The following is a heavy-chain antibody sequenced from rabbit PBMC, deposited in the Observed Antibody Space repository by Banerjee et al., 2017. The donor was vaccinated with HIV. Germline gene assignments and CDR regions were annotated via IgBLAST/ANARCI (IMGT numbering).Heavy chain of an antibody. CDR1: GFDFNSYC. D-gene: IGHD6-1*01. Sequence: QLKETGGGLVQPGGSLTLSCKASGFDFNSYCMSWVRQAPGKGLEWIGYIDPVFDSTYYASWVNGRFTISSHNAQNTLYLQLNSLTAADTATYFCARAGYAGYGYALWGQGTLVTVS. CDR2: IDPVFDST. J-gene: IGHJ3*01. CDR3: ARAGYAGYGYAL. V-gene: IGHV1S7*01.